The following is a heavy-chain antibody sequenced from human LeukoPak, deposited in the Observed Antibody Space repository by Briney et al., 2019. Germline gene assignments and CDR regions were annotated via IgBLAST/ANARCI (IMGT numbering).Heavy chain of an antibody. Sequence: GASVKVSCKASGYTFTGYYMHWVRQAPGQGLEWMGWINPNSGGTNYAQKLQGRVTMTTDTSTSTAYMELRSLRSDDTAVYYCARDLGGATHTAFDYWGQGTLVTVSS. CDR2: INPNSGGT. CDR3: ARDLGGATHTAFDY. V-gene: IGHV1-2*02. J-gene: IGHJ4*02. CDR1: GYTFTGYY. D-gene: IGHD1-26*01.